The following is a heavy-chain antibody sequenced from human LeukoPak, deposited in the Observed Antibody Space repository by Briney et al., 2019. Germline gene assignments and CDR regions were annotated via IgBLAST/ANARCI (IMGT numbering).Heavy chain of an antibody. CDR2: INPDGSDK. Sequence: GGSLRLSCAASGFSISSYWMSWVREAPGKGLEWVASINPDGSDKYYVDSVKGRFTISRDNAENSLYLQMNNLRAEDTSVYYCARLTTMVTTFVYWGQGALVTVSS. J-gene: IGHJ4*02. V-gene: IGHV3-7*01. CDR3: ARLTTMVTTFVY. CDR1: GFSISSYW. D-gene: IGHD4/OR15-4a*01.